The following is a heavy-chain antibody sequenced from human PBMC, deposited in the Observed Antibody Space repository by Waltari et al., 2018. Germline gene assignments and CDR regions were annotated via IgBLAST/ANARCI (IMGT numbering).Heavy chain of an antibody. J-gene: IGHJ4*02. CDR1: GYTFTSYG. D-gene: IGHD2-2*01. CDR2: ISAYNGNT. Sequence: QVQLVQSGAEVKKPGASVKVSCKASGYTFTSYGISWVRQAPGQGLEWMGWISAYNGNTNYAQKLQGRVTMTTDTSTSTAYMELRILRSDDTAVYYCARKCSSTSCYEGFDYWGQGTLVTVSS. V-gene: IGHV1-18*01. CDR3: ARKCSSTSCYEGFDY.